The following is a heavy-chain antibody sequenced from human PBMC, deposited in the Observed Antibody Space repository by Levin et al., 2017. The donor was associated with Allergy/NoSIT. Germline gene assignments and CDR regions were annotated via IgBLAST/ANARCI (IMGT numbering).Heavy chain of an antibody. CDR1: GFTFSSYA. CDR2: ISYDGSNK. J-gene: IGHJ6*02. D-gene: IGHD2-2*01. Sequence: GESLKISCAASGFTFSSYAMHWVRQAPGKGLEWVAVISYDGSNKYYADSVKGRFTISRDNSKNTLYLQMNSLRAEDTAVYYCARARSSYCSSTSCYAYYGMDVWGQGTTVTVSS. V-gene: IGHV3-30*04. CDR3: ARARSSYCSSTSCYAYYGMDV.